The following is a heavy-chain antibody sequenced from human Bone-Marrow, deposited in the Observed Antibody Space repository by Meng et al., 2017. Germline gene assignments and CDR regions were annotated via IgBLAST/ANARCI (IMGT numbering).Heavy chain of an antibody. CDR2: ISYDGSNK. Sequence: GESLKISCAASGFTFSSYAMHWVRQAPGKGLEWVAVISYDGSNKYYADSVKGRFTISRDSSKNTLYLQMNSLRAEDTAVYYCARGGYSYGYASPFDYWGQGTLVTVSS. D-gene: IGHD5-18*01. V-gene: IGHV3-30*04. CDR1: GFTFSSYA. CDR3: ARGGYSYGYASPFDY. J-gene: IGHJ4*02.